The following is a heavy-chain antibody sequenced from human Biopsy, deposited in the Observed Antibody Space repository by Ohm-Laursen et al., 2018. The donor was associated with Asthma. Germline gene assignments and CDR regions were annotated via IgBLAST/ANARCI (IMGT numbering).Heavy chain of an antibody. J-gene: IGHJ4*02. V-gene: IGHV1-69*13. CDR2: IIPIYGTT. Sequence: SVKVSCKASGDIFSSFGIKWVRQAPGQGLEWMGGIIPIYGTTHTAQKFQGRVTITADESTRTAYMELSSLRSEDTAVYYCATPPVGSISYFDSWGQGTLVTVSS. CDR3: ATPPVGSISYFDS. D-gene: IGHD1-26*01. CDR1: GDIFSSFG.